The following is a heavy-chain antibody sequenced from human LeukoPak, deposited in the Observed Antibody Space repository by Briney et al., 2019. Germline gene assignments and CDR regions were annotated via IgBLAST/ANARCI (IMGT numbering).Heavy chain of an antibody. V-gene: IGHV3-7*01. Sequence: PGGSLTFSCEASGFTFSGNWMSWVRQAPGKGLEWVASINPDGSQKFFVDSVKGRFTISRDNTKNSLYLQMNTLGAEDTAMYYCAKLLGTATTYDSWGQGTRVPVSS. D-gene: IGHD5-24*01. CDR2: INPDGSQK. CDR1: GFTFSGNW. CDR3: AKLLGTATTYDS. J-gene: IGHJ4*02.